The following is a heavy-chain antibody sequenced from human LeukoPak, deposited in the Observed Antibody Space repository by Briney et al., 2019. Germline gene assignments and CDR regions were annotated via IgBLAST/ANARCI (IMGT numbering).Heavy chain of an antibody. CDR1: GGTFSSYA. V-gene: IGHV1-69*04. Sequence: GASVKVSCKASGGTFSSYAISWVRQAPGQGLEWMGRIIPILGIANYAQKFQGRVTITADKSTSTAYMELSSLRSEDTAVYYCARWPPRYFDWSYFDYWGQGTLVTVSS. CDR2: IIPILGIA. J-gene: IGHJ4*02. CDR3: ARWPPRYFDWSYFDY. D-gene: IGHD3-9*01.